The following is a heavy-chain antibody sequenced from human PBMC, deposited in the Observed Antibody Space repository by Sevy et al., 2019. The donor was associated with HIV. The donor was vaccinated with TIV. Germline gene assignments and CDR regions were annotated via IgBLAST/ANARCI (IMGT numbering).Heavy chain of an antibody. Sequence: GGSLRLSCAASGFTFSNYGMHWVRQAPGKGLEWVAVISYDGSNKYYADSVKGRFTISRDNSKNTLYLQMNSLRAEDTAVYYCAKSGYFYDTSGYDPYWYFDLWGRGTQVTVSS. D-gene: IGHD3-22*01. J-gene: IGHJ2*01. CDR3: AKSGYFYDTSGYDPYWYFDL. CDR2: ISYDGSNK. CDR1: GFTFSNYG. V-gene: IGHV3-30*18.